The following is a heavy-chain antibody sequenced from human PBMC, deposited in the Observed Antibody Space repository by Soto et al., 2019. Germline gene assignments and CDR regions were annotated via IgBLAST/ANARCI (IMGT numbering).Heavy chain of an antibody. CDR3: ARVRSGVFDY. CDR2: ISSSSTI. V-gene: IGHV3-48*01. D-gene: IGHD3-10*01. CDR1: GFTFSSYS. Sequence: EVQLVESGGGLVQPGGSLRLSCAASGFTFSSYSMNWVRQAPGKGLEWVSYISSSSTIYYADSVKGRFTISRDNAKNSLYLQMNSLRAEDTAVYYCARVRSGVFDYWGQGTLVTVSS. J-gene: IGHJ4*02.